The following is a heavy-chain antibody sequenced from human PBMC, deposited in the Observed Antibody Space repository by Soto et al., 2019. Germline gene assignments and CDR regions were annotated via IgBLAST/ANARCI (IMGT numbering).Heavy chain of an antibody. CDR3: ARGCGLSTSRIGGWFDP. J-gene: IGHJ5*02. CDR1: GGSFSGYY. V-gene: IGHV4-34*01. Sequence: QVQLQQWGAGLLKPSETLSLTCAVYGGSFSGYYWSWIRQPPGKGLEWIGEINHSGSTNYNPSLKSRVTISVDTSKNQFSLKLSSVTAADTAVYYCARGCGLSTSRIGGWFDPWGQGTLVTVSS. CDR2: INHSGST. D-gene: IGHD2-2*01.